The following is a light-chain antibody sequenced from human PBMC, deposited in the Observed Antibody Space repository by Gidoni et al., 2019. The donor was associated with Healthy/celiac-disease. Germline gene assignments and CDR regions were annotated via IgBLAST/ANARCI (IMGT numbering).Light chain of an antibody. Sequence: DLQITHSPSTLSASVGDRVTITCRSSQSISSWLAWYQQKPGKAPKLLIYKASSLESGVPSRFSGSGSGTEFTLTISRLQPDDFAKYYCQQYNSYSWTFGQGTKVEIK. CDR1: QSISSW. J-gene: IGKJ1*01. CDR2: KAS. V-gene: IGKV1-5*03. CDR3: QQYNSYSWT.